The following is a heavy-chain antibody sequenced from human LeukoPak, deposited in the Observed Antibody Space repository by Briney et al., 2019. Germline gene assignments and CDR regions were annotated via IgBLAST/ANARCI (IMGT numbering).Heavy chain of an antibody. V-gene: IGHV1-46*01. CDR3: ARGRGYCSGGSCYYFDY. Sequence: ASVKVSCKASGYTFTSYYMHWVRQAPGQGPEWMGIINPSGGSTSYAQKFQGRVTMTRDMSTSTDYMELSSLRSEDTAVYYCARGRGYCSGGSCYYFDYWGQGTLVTVSS. CDR1: GYTFTSYY. D-gene: IGHD2-15*01. J-gene: IGHJ4*02. CDR2: INPSGGST.